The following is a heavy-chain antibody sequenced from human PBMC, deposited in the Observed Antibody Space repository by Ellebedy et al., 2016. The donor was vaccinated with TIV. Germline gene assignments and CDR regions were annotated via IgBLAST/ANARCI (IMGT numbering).Heavy chain of an antibody. CDR2: IYYSGST. CDR1: GGSISSDY. Sequence: MPSETLSLTCTVSGGSISSDYWSWIRQPPGTGLEWIGYIYYSGSTNYNPSLKSRVTISVDTSKNQFSLKLSSVTAADTAVYYCASDNEPYDSSGYWGNWFDPWGQGTLVTVSS. CDR3: ASDNEPYDSSGYWGNWFDP. J-gene: IGHJ5*02. V-gene: IGHV4-59*01. D-gene: IGHD3-22*01.